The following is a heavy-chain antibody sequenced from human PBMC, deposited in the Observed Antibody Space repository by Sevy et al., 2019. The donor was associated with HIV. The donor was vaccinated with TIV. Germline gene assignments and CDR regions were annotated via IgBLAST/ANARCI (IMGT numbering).Heavy chain of an antibody. V-gene: IGHV3-72*01. CDR3: ATHAGIAAAGRVFDY. Sequence: GGSLRLSCAASGFTFSDHYMEWVRQAPGKGLEWVGRIRNKADSYPTEYAASVKGRFTISRDDSKSSLYLLMNSLKTEDTAVYYCATHAGIAAAGRVFDYWGQGTLVTVSS. D-gene: IGHD6-13*01. CDR2: IRNKADSYPT. J-gene: IGHJ4*02. CDR1: GFTFSDHY.